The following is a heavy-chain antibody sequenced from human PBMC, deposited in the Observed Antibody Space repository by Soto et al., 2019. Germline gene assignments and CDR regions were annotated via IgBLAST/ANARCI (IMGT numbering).Heavy chain of an antibody. CDR3: AREEIQSPSGANNDYYGMDV. V-gene: IGHV4-34*01. CDR1: GGSFSCYY. J-gene: IGHJ6*02. CDR2: IYYSGST. Sequence: SETLSLTCAVYGGSFSCYYWSWIRQPPGKGLEWIGSIYYSGSTNYNPSLKSRVTISVDTSRNQFSLKLSSVNAADTAVYYCAREEIQSPSGANNDYYGMDVLGQGTTVTVSS. D-gene: IGHD4-4*01.